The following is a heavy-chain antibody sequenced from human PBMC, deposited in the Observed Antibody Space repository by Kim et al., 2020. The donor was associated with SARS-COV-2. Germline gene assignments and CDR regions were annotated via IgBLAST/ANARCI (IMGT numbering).Heavy chain of an antibody. Sequence: SVKVSCKASGGTFSSYAISWVRQAPGQGLEWMGRIIPILGIANYAQKFQGRVTITADKSTSTAYMELSSLRSEDTAVYYCARDYYDSSGYTFFDYWGQGTLVTVSS. J-gene: IGHJ4*02. CDR1: GGTFSSYA. CDR2: IIPILGIA. V-gene: IGHV1-69*04. CDR3: ARDYYDSSGYTFFDY. D-gene: IGHD3-22*01.